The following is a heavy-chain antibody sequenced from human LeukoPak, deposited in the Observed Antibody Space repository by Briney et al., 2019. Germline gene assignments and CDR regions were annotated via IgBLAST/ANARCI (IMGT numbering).Heavy chain of an antibody. CDR2: INQDGSDK. D-gene: IGHD3/OR15-3a*01. V-gene: IGHV3-7*01. Sequence: GGSLRLSCGGSGFTFSDYLMSWVRQGPGRGVEWVATINQDGSDKHYVDSVKGRFTISRDSANNSVSLQMRSLKLDHTAVYYCTRDPAYYGLWSAYSSRFDPWGQGTRVTVSS. CDR1: GFTFSDYL. J-gene: IGHJ5*02. CDR3: TRDPAYYGLWSAYSSRFDP.